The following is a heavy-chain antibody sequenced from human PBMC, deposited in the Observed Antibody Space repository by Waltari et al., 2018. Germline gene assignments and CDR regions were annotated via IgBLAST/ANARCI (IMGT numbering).Heavy chain of an antibody. J-gene: IGHJ6*04. CDR3: AREVLQLAHLDV. CDR2: TYYTGST. V-gene: IGHV4-59*01. Sequence: QVQLQASGPGLVKPSETLSLTCTVPGDSISRYYWSWLRQSPGKGLEWIGHTYYTGSTNYNPSLKSRVTISLDTSKNQFSLKLTSVTAADTAVYYCAREVLQLAHLDVWGKGTTVTISS. CDR1: GDSISRYY. D-gene: IGHD6-6*01.